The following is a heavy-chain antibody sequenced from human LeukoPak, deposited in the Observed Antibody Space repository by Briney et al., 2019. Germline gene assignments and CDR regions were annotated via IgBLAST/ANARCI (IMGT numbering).Heavy chain of an antibody. Sequence: GGSLRLSCAASGFTFSSYAMSWVRQAPGKGLEWVSAISGSGGSTYYADSVKGRFTISRDNSKNTLYLQMNSLRAEDTAVYCCAKDSFCSSTSCSLFDYWGQGTLVTVSS. CDR3: AKDSFCSSTSCSLFDY. V-gene: IGHV3-23*01. CDR1: GFTFSSYA. J-gene: IGHJ4*02. CDR2: ISGSGGST. D-gene: IGHD2-2*01.